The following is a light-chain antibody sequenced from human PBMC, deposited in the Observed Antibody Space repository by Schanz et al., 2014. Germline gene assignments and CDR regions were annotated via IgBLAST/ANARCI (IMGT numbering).Light chain of an antibody. CDR3: SSYAGNNKLL. Sequence: QSVLTQPPSVSGAPGQRVTISCTGSSSNIGTNYNVHWYQQLPGAAPKLLIYGNTNRPSGVPDRFSASRSGPSASLAITGLQAEDEADYYCSSYAGNNKLLFGGGTKLTVL. CDR1: SSNIGTNYN. CDR2: GNT. J-gene: IGLJ2*01. V-gene: IGLV1-40*01.